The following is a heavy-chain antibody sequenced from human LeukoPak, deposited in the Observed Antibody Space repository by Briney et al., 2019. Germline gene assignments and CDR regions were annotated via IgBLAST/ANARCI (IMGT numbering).Heavy chain of an antibody. D-gene: IGHD5-18*01. CDR2: MNPNSGNT. V-gene: IGHV1-8*01. CDR1: GYTCTSYD. Sequence: ASVKVSCKATGYTCTSYDINWVRQATGQGLEWMGWMNPNSGNTGYAQKFQGRVTMTRNTSISTAYMELSSLRSEDTAVYYRARGQAGYKSDWFDPWGQGTLVTVSS. J-gene: IGHJ5*02. CDR3: ARGQAGYKSDWFDP.